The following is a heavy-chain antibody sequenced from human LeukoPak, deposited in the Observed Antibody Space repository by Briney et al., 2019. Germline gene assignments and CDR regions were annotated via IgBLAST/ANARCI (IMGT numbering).Heavy chain of an antibody. CDR3: ATRGYCTNGVCPYYGMDV. Sequence: ASVKVSCKASGYTFTSYYMHWVRQAPGQGLEWMGGIIPIFGTANYAQKFQGRVTITADESTSTAYMELSSLRSEDTAVYYCATRGYCTNGVCPYYGMDVWGQGTTVTVSS. V-gene: IGHV1-69*13. D-gene: IGHD2-8*01. J-gene: IGHJ6*02. CDR1: GYTFTSYY. CDR2: IIPIFGTA.